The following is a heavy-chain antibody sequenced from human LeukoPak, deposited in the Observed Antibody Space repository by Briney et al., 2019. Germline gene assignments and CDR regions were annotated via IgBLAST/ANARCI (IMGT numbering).Heavy chain of an antibody. Sequence: GASVKVSCKASGGTFSSYAISWVRQAPGQGLEWMGGIIPIFGTANYAQKFQGRVTITTDESTSTAYMELSSLRSEDTAVYYCASPKTLRFLEWLSQPDAFDIWGQGTMVTVSS. CDR2: IIPIFGTA. J-gene: IGHJ3*02. CDR1: GGTFSSYA. D-gene: IGHD3-3*01. CDR3: ASPKTLRFLEWLSQPDAFDI. V-gene: IGHV1-69*05.